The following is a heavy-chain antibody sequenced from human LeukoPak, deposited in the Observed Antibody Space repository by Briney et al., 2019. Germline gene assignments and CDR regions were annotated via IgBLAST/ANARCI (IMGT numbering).Heavy chain of an antibody. Sequence: SETLSLTCTVFGGSISSYYWSWIRQPPGKGLEWIGYIYYSGSTNYNPSLKSRVTISVDTSKNQFSLKLSSVTAADTAVYYCARHNDYGSGSYYEYWGQGTLVTVSS. CDR2: IYYSGST. CDR1: GGSISSYY. J-gene: IGHJ4*02. V-gene: IGHV4-59*08. CDR3: ARHNDYGSGSYYEY. D-gene: IGHD3-10*01.